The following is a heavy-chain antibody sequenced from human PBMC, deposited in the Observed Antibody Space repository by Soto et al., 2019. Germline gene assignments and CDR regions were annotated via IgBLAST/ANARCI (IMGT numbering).Heavy chain of an antibody. D-gene: IGHD3-3*01. Sequence: QLQLQESGPGLVKPSETLSLSCSVSGGSISSNSHYWAWLRQPPGKGLEWIGSIYYNGFTYYSPSLKSRLTISVDTSKNQFSLKLLSVTPADTAVYYCARQYDFWSGYNTFDSWGQGTLVTVSS. V-gene: IGHV4-39*01. CDR3: ARQYDFWSGYNTFDS. CDR2: IYYNGFT. CDR1: GGSISSNSHY. J-gene: IGHJ4*02.